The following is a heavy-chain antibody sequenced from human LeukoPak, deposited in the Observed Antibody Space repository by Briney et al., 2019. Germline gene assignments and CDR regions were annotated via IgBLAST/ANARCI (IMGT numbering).Heavy chain of an antibody. CDR3: ARSPRITIFGVVIPGDYYYYYYMDV. V-gene: IGHV4-38-2*02. D-gene: IGHD3-3*01. CDR2: IYHSGST. Sequence: SETLSLTCTVSGYSISSGYYWGWIRQPPGKGLEWFGSIYHSGSTYYNPSLKSRVTISVDTSKSQFSLKLSSVTAADTAVYYCARSPRITIFGVVIPGDYYYYYYMDVWGKGTTVTVSS. J-gene: IGHJ6*03. CDR1: GYSISSGYY.